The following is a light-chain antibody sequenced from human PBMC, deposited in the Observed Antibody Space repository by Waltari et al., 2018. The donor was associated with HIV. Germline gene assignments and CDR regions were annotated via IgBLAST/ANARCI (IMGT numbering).Light chain of an antibody. CDR1: QTVLYSSDNRDY. J-gene: IGKJ2*03. V-gene: IGKV4-1*01. Sequence: DIVLTQSPDSMAVSLGEMATVNCTSSQTVLYSSDNRDYLAWYQVRPGQPPQLLIYWASTREYGVPDRFSGSGSGTHFTLTISGLQAEDVAIYYCQQYYTTPQSFGQGTRLEI. CDR3: QQYYTTPQS. CDR2: WAS.